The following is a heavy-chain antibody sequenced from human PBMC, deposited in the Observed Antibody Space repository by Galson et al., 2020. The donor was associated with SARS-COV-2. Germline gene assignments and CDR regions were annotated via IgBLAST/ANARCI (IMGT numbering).Heavy chain of an antibody. V-gene: IGHV3-21*01. CDR2: ISSSSSYI. Sequence: GESLKISCAASGFTFSSYSMNWVRQAPGKGLEWVSSISSSSSYIYYADSVKGRFTISRDNAKNSLYLQMNSLRAEDTAVYYCARDPGLASIGELLFGSDYYCMDVWGQGTTVTVSS. CDR1: GFTFSSYS. D-gene: IGHD3-10*01. J-gene: IGHJ6*02. CDR3: ARDPGLASIGELLFGSDYYCMDV.